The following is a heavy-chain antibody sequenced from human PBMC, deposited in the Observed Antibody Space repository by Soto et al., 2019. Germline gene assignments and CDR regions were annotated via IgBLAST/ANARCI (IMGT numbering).Heavy chain of an antibody. D-gene: IGHD1-26*01. V-gene: IGHV4-39*01. J-gene: IGHJ5*02. CDR1: GGSITSSSYY. Sequence: SETLSLTCTVSGGSITSSSYYWGWIRQPPGKGLEWIGSIYYSGSTYYNPSLKSRVTISVDTSKNQFSLKLSSVTAADTAVYYCATQEVGGSYVYPFDPWGQGTLVTVSS. CDR3: ATQEVGGSYVYPFDP. CDR2: IYYSGST.